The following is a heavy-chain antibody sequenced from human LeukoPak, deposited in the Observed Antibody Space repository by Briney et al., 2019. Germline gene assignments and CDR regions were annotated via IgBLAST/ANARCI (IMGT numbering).Heavy chain of an antibody. CDR3: ARDACYDFWSGYYTY. J-gene: IGHJ4*02. Sequence: GGSLRLSCAASGFTFSDYYMSWIRQAPGKGLEWVSYISSGSTIYYADSVKGRFTISRDNAKNSLYLQMNSLRAEDTAVYYCARDACYDFWSGYYTYWGQGTLVTVSS. D-gene: IGHD3-3*01. CDR2: ISSGSTI. V-gene: IGHV3-11*01. CDR1: GFTFSDYY.